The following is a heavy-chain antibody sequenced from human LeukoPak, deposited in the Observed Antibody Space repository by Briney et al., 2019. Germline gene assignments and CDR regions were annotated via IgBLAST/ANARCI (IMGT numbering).Heavy chain of an antibody. Sequence: GGSLTLSCAASESSFSTYGMHWVRQAPGKGLEWVAFIRYDSSSRFYTDSVKGRFTISRDNSKNTLYLQMNSLRAEDTAVYYCAKDSYNSGWGNYFDYWGQGDLVTVSS. J-gene: IGHJ4*02. CDR3: AKDSYNSGWGNYFDY. CDR1: ESSFSTYG. V-gene: IGHV3-30*02. CDR2: IRYDSSSR. D-gene: IGHD6-19*01.